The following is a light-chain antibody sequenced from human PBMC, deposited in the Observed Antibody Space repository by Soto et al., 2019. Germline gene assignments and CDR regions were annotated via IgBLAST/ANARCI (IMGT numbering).Light chain of an antibody. V-gene: IGLV2-23*01. CDR1: SSDVGRYNL. Sequence: QSVLTQPASVSGSPGQSITISCTGTSSDVGRYNLVSWYQQHPGKAPKVMIYEGSKRPSGVSNRFSGSKSGNTASLTISGLQAEDEADYYCCSYAGSNTWIFGGGTKLTVL. CDR2: EGS. CDR3: CSYAGSNTWI. J-gene: IGLJ2*01.